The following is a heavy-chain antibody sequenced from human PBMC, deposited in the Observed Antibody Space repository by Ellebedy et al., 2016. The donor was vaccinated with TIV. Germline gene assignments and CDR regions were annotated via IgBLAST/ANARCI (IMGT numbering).Heavy chain of an antibody. D-gene: IGHD2-2*01. CDR3: ARDYGTSFGMSSGMDV. V-gene: IGHV1-46*01. J-gene: IGHJ6*02. CDR1: GYTFTSYY. CDR2: INPSGGST. Sequence: AASVKVSCKASGYTFTSYYMHWVRQAPGQGLEWMGTINPSGGSTSYAQKFQGRVTMTRDTSTSTVYMELSSLRSEDTAVYYCARDYGTSFGMSSGMDVWGQGTTVTVSS.